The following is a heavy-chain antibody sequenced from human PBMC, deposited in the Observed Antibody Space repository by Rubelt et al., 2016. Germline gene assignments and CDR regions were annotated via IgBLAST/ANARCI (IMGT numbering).Heavy chain of an antibody. CDR3: ARGNYYYGMDG. CDR2: INHSGST. J-gene: IGHJ6*02. Sequence: QVPLQQWGAGLLKPSETLSLTCAVYGGSFSGSYWSWIRQPPGKGLEWIGEINHSGSTTYNPSLKSRVTISGDTSKNQLSLNLSSGTAADTAVYYGARGNYYYGMDGWGQGTTVTVSS. CDR1: GGSFSGSY. V-gene: IGHV4-34*01.